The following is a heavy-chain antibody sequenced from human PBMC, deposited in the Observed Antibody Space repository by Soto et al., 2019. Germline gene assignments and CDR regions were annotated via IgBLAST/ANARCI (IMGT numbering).Heavy chain of an antibody. CDR3: ARRPATAFYYFDY. CDR1: GGSVSSGFHY. CDR2: IYYSGST. V-gene: IGHV4-61*01. D-gene: IGHD2-21*02. J-gene: IGHJ4*02. Sequence: PSETLSLTCTVSGGSVSSGFHYWSWIRQPPGKGLEWIGNIYYSGSTNYNPSLKSRVTISVDTSKNQFSLKLNSVTAADTAVYYCARRPATAFYYFDYWGQGTMVTVS.